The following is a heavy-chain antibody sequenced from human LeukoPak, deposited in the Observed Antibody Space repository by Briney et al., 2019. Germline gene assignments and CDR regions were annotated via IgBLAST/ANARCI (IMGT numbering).Heavy chain of an antibody. J-gene: IGHJ3*01. V-gene: IGHV4-59*01. CDR1: GGSISSYY. D-gene: IGHD3-16*01. CDR3: ASSGDYEEFQT. Sequence: PSETLSLTCTVSGGSISSYYWSWIRQPPGKGLEWIGYIYYSGSTDYNSSLKSRVTISVDTSKNPFSLKLSSVTAADTAVYYCASSGDYEEFQTWGHGTMLIVSS. CDR2: IYYSGST.